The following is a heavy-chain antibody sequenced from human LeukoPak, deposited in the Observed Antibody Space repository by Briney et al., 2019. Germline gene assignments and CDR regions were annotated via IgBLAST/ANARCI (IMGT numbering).Heavy chain of an antibody. J-gene: IGHJ4*02. V-gene: IGHV3-23*01. CDR1: GFTFSSYA. CDR2: VSGGGGST. CDR3: AKGREIAAVGNFDY. D-gene: IGHD6-13*01. Sequence: GGSLRLSCAASGFTFSSYAMSWVRQAPGKGLEWVPTVSGGGGSTYYADSVKGRFTISRDNSKNTLYLQMNSLRAEDTAVYYCAKGREIAAVGNFDYWGQGTLVTVSS.